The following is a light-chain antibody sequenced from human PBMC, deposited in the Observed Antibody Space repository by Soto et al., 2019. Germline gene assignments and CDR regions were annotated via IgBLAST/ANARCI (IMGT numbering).Light chain of an antibody. CDR2: RNN. J-gene: IGLJ2*01. CDR1: SSNLGSNY. V-gene: IGLV1-47*01. Sequence: QSVLTQPPSASGTPGQRVTISCSGSSSNLGSNYVYWYQQLPGTAPKLLIYRNNQRPSGVPDRFSGSKSGTSASLAISGLRSEDEADYYCAAWDDSLSAVVFGGGTQLTVL. CDR3: AAWDDSLSAVV.